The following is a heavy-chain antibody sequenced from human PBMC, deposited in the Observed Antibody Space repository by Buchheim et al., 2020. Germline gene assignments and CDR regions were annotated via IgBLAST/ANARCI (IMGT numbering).Heavy chain of an antibody. CDR2: INVSAGTI. V-gene: IGHV1-46*03. CDR1: GYTFTSYY. Sequence: QLVQSGAEVKKPGASVKISCKAPGYTFTSYYMHWVRQAPGQGLEWMGIINVSAGTISYARKFQGRVTMTRDTSTSTVYMELSSLRSEDTAVYYCTRESRSGSAMGYLDYWGQGTL. D-gene: IGHD3-10*01. CDR3: TRESRSGSAMGYLDY. J-gene: IGHJ4*02.